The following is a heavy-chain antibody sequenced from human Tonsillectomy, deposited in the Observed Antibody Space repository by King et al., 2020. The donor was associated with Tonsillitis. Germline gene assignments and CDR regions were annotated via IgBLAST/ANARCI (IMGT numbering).Heavy chain of an antibody. CDR3: AKTLPLAAFVDF. Sequence: VQLVESGGGSVQPGGSLRLSCAASGFTFNNYAMSWVRQAPGKGLEWVSVITGSGATAYYADSVKGRFTISRDNSKNTVFLQMNSLRPEDTAVYYCAKTLPLAAFVDFWGQGTLVTVAA. J-gene: IGHJ4*02. CDR2: ITGSGATA. CDR1: GFTFNNYA. V-gene: IGHV3-23*04.